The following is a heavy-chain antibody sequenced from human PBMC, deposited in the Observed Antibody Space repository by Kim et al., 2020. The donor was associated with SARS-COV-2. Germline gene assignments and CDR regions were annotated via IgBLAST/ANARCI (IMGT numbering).Heavy chain of an antibody. V-gene: IGHV5-51*01. CDR1: GYSFTSYW. D-gene: IGHD3-16*02. Sequence: GESLKISCKGSGYSFTSYWIGWVRQMPGKGLEWMGVIYPGDSDTRYSPSFQGQVTISADKSISTAYLQWSSLKASDTAMYYCARWMGYDYVWGSYRPGLSGREGRYYFDYWGQGTLVTVSS. CDR2: IYPGDSDT. CDR3: ARWMGYDYVWGSYRPGLSGREGRYYFDY. J-gene: IGHJ4*02.